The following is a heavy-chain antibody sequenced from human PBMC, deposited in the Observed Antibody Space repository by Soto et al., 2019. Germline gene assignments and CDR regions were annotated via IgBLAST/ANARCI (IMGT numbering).Heavy chain of an antibody. CDR1: GGSIGSGGYY. CDR2: IYYSGST. CDR3: ARDGDYYDSSGYFTDAFDI. V-gene: IGHV4-31*03. Sequence: SETLSLTCTVSGGSIGSGGYYLIWMRQRPWNGLEWIGYIYYSGSTYYNPSLKSRVTISVDTSKNQFSLKLSSVTAADTAVYYCARDGDYYDSSGYFTDAFDIWGQGTMVTVSS. D-gene: IGHD3-22*01. J-gene: IGHJ3*02.